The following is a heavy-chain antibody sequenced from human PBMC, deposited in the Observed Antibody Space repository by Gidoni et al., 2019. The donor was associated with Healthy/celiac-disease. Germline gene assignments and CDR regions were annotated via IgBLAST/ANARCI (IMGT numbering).Heavy chain of an antibody. Sequence: QVQLVESGGGVVQPGRSLSLSCAASGFTFSSYGMHWVRQAPGKGLEWVAVISYDGSNKYYADSVKGRFTISRDNSKNTLYLQMNSLRAEDTAVYYCAKDRKYSPGPTYYFDDWGQGTLVTVSS. J-gene: IGHJ4*02. V-gene: IGHV3-30*18. CDR3: AKDRKYSPGPTYYFDD. CDR2: ISYDGSNK. CDR1: GFTFSSYG. D-gene: IGHD5-18*01.